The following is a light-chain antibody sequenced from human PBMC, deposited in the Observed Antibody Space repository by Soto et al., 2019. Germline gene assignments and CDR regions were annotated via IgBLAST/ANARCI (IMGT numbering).Light chain of an antibody. CDR2: GAS. CDR3: QHYGSALFT. Sequence: PGERATLSCRASQSFSSSYLAWYQQKPGQAPRLLIYGASSRATGIPDRFSGSGSGTDFTLTISSLEPEDFAVYYFQHYGSALFTFGPGTKVDV. J-gene: IGKJ3*01. V-gene: IGKV3-20*01. CDR1: QSFSSSY.